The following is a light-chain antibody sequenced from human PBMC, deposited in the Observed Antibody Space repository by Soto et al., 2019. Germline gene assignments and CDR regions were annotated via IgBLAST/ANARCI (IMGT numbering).Light chain of an antibody. V-gene: IGKV3-15*01. CDR2: DAF. CDR1: ENVKTR. J-gene: IGKJ4*01. CDR3: QQYDDWPLT. Sequence: EKVMTQSPATLSVSPGERATLSCRASENVKTRLAWYQQKSGQAPRLLIYDAFTSATGIPARFSGSASGTEFTLTISSLQSEDSAVYYCQQYDDWPLTFGGGTKVEIK.